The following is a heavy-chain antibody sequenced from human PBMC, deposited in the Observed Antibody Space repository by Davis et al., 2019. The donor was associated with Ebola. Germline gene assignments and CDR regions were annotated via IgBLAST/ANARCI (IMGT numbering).Heavy chain of an antibody. J-gene: IGHJ6*02. V-gene: IGHV4-59*01. CDR3: ARDPVYYDFWSRSYYYYGMDV. Sequence: MPGGSLRLSCTVSGGSISSYYWSWIRQPPGKGLEWIGYIYYSGSTNYNPSLKSRVTISVDTSKNQFSLKLSSVTAADTAVYYCARDPVYYDFWSRSYYYYGMDVWGQGTTVTVSS. D-gene: IGHD3-3*01. CDR1: GGSISSYY. CDR2: IYYSGST.